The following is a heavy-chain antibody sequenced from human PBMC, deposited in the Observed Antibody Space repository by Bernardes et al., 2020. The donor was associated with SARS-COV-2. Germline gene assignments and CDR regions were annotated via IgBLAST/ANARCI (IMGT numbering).Heavy chain of an antibody. CDR1: GFTFSSYA. CDR2: ISGSGGST. D-gene: IGHD6-19*01. Sequence: GGSLRLSCAASGFTFSSYAMSWVRQAPGKGLEWVSAISGSGGSTYYADSVKGRFTISRDNSKNTLYLQMNSLRAEDTAVYYCAKGPIAVAGTDWGFDYWGQGTLVTVSS. V-gene: IGHV3-23*01. CDR3: AKGPIAVAGTDWGFDY. J-gene: IGHJ4*02.